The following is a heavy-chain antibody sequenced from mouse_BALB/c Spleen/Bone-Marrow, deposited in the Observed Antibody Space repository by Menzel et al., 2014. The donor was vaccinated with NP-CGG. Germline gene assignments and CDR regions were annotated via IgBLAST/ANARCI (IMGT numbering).Heavy chain of an antibody. CDR3: ARHDYAY. D-gene: IGHD2-4*01. J-gene: IGHJ3*01. CDR2: ISSGGSYT. CDR1: GFTFSSYA. V-gene: IGHV5-9-3*01. Sequence: EVQLVESGGGLVKPGGSLKLSCAASGFTFSSYAMSWVRQTPEKRPEWVATISSGGSYTYYPDSVKGRFTISRDNAKNTLYLQMSSLRSEDTAMYYCARHDYAYWGQGTLVTVSA.